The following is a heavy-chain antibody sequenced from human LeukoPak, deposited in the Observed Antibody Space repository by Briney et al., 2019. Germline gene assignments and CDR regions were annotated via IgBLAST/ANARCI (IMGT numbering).Heavy chain of an antibody. D-gene: IGHD6-13*01. CDR1: GGTFNSYA. Sequence: ASVKVSCKASGGTFNSYAISWVRQAPGQGLEWMGGIIPMSDTANYPQKFQGRVTITADESTSTAYMELSSLRSEDTAVYYCARVVMAAAGIFARDYYYMDVWGKGTTVTISS. J-gene: IGHJ6*03. CDR2: IIPMSDTA. CDR3: ARVVMAAAGIFARDYYYMDV. V-gene: IGHV1-69*13.